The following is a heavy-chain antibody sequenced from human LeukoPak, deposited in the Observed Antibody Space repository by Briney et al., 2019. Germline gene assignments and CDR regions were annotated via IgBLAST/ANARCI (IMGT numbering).Heavy chain of an antibody. V-gene: IGHV4-39*01. Sequence: PSETLSLTCTVSGGSISSSSSYWGWIRQPPGKGLEWIGSIYYSGSTYYNPSLKSRVTISVDTSKNQFSLKLSSMTAADTAVYYCARYGSGSYQNFDYWGQGTLVTVSS. CDR1: GGSISSSSSY. D-gene: IGHD3-10*01. J-gene: IGHJ4*02. CDR3: ARYGSGSYQNFDY. CDR2: IYYSGST.